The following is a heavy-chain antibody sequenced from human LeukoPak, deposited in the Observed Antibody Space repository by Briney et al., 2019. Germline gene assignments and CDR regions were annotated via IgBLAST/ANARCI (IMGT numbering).Heavy chain of an antibody. J-gene: IGHJ5*02. V-gene: IGHV4-38-2*02. D-gene: IGHD2-2*01. CDR3: ARDPRWLTPDCTSTSCYENYFDP. Sequence: ASETLSLTCGVSGYSISSGYQWAWIRQSPGKGLEWIGSIYHSGSTHYNPSLKSRVTISVETSKNQFSLNMYSVTAADTAVYYCARDPRWLTPDCTSTSCYENYFDPWGQGTLVTVSS. CDR1: GYSISSGYQ. CDR2: IYHSGST.